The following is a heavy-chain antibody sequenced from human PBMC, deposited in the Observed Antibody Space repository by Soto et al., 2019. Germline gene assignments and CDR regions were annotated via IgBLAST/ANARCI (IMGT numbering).Heavy chain of an antibody. D-gene: IGHD3-9*01. CDR3: AKGIDRRTYFDWAPDY. CDR2: ISWNSGSF. J-gene: IGHJ4*02. CDR1: GFTFEDYA. Sequence: EVQLVESGGGFVQPGRSLRLSCVVSGFTFEDYAMHWVRPGPGKGLEWVSGISWNSGSFDYADSVKGRFTISRDNTKKYLDLQMSNLRADDTALYYWAKGIDRRTYFDWAPDYWGRGHLVTVSS. V-gene: IGHV3-9*01.